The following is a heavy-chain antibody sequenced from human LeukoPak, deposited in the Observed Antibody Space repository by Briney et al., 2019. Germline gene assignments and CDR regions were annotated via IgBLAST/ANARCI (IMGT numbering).Heavy chain of an antibody. D-gene: IGHD3-3*01. Sequence: SETLSLTCAVYGGSFSGYYWSWIRQPPGKGLEWIGEINHSGSTNYNPSLKSRVTISVDTSKNQFSLKLSSVTAADTAVYYCARGEDYDFGGGYFDLWGRGTLVTVST. CDR2: INHSGST. CDR3: ARGEDYDFGGGYFDL. J-gene: IGHJ2*01. V-gene: IGHV4-34*01. CDR1: GGSFSGYY.